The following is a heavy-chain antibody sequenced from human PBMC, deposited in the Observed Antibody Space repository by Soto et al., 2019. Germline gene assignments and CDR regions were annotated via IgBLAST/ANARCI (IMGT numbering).Heavy chain of an antibody. V-gene: IGHV3-30-3*01. CDR3: AREAPAYYYDSSGYSPHWFDP. CDR2: ISYHGSNK. D-gene: IGHD3-22*01. CDR1: GFTFSSYA. J-gene: IGHJ5*02. Sequence: QVQLVESGGGVVQPGRSLRLSCAASGFTFSSYAMHLVRQAPGKGLEWVAVISYHGSNKYYADSVKGRFTISRDNSKNTLYLQMNSLRAEDTAVYYCAREAPAYYYDSSGYSPHWFDPWGQGTLVTVSS.